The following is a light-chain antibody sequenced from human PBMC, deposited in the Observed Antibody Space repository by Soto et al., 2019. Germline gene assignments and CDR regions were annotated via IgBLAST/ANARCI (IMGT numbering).Light chain of an antibody. CDR2: DAS. CDR1: QSVRSS. Sequence: ELVRTQSPATLSVSPGERATLSCRASQSVRSSLAWYHQKPGQAPRLLIYDASTRATGIPARFSGSGSETEFTLTISSLKSEDFAVYYCQQYNNWHPITFGHGTRLEI. V-gene: IGKV3-15*01. CDR3: QQYNNWHPIT. J-gene: IGKJ5*01.